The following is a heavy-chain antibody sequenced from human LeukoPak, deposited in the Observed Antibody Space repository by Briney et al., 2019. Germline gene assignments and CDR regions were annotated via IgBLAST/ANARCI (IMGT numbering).Heavy chain of an antibody. Sequence: TGGSLRLSCAASGFTFSSYGMHWVRQAPGKGLEWVAFIRLDGSNKYYADSVRGRFTISRDNSKNTLYLQMNSLRAEDTALYYCAKPHFDYWGTGTTVTISS. CDR2: IRLDGSNK. J-gene: IGHJ4*03. CDR3: AKPHFDY. V-gene: IGHV3-30*02. CDR1: GFTFSSYG.